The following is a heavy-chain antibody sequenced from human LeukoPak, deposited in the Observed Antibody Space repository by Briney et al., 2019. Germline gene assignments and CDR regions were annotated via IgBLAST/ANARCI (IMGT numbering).Heavy chain of an antibody. V-gene: IGHV3-23*01. D-gene: IGHD5-12*01. CDR1: GFTFSSYA. J-gene: IGHJ6*03. Sequence: HPGGSLRLSCAASGFTFSSYAMSWVRQAPGKGLERVSGISGSGYNTYYADSVKGRFTISRDNSKNTLFLQMNNLRAEDTAIYYCAKDGGYSTNIYYMDVWGRGTTVTVSS. CDR3: AKDGGYSTNIYYMDV. CDR2: ISGSGYNT.